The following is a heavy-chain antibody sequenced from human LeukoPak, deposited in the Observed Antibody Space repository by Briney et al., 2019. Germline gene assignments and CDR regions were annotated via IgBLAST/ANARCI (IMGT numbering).Heavy chain of an antibody. CDR3: ARGQNSGPYDSSPAAFDI. CDR2: ISSSSSYI. J-gene: IGHJ3*02. Sequence: KTGGSLRLSCAASGFTFSSYSMNWVRQAPGKGLEWVSSISSSSSYIYYADSVKGRFTISRDNSKNTLYLQMNSLRAEDTAVYYCARGQNSGPYDSSPAAFDIWGQGTMVTVSS. D-gene: IGHD3-22*01. CDR1: GFTFSSYS. V-gene: IGHV3-21*01.